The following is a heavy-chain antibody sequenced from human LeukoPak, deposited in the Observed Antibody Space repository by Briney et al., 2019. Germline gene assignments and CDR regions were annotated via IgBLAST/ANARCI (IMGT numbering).Heavy chain of an antibody. CDR3: ANGGAISGVVVQH. Sequence: GGSLRLSCAASGFTFSSYGMHWVRQAPGKGLEWVAVISYDGSNKYYADSVKGRFTISRDNSKNTLYLQMNSLRAEDTAVYYCANGGAISGVVVQHRGQGTLVTVSS. D-gene: IGHD3-22*01. V-gene: IGHV3-30*18. J-gene: IGHJ4*02. CDR1: GFTFSSYG. CDR2: ISYDGSNK.